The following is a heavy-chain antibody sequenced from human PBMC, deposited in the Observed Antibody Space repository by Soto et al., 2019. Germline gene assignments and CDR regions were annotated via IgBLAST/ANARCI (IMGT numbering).Heavy chain of an antibody. V-gene: IGHV3-23*01. CDR1: GFTFSSYA. CDR2: ISGSGGST. J-gene: IGHJ6*03. D-gene: IGHD6-13*01. Sequence: GGSLRLSCAASGFTFSSYAMSWVRQAPGKGLEWVSAISGSGGSTYYADSVKGRFTISRDNSKNTLYLQMNSLRAEDTAVYYCAKDEYSSSWYSYRITDDNYMDVWGKGTTVTVSS. CDR3: AKDEYSSSWYSYRITDDNYMDV.